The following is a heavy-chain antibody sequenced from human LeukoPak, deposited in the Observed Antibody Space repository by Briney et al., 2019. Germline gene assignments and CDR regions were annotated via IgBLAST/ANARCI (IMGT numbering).Heavy chain of an antibody. CDR3: ARSIAAAGTVDY. CDR1: GFTFSSYS. D-gene: IGHD6-13*01. V-gene: IGHV3-66*01. J-gene: IGHJ4*02. CDR2: IYSGGST. Sequence: GGSLRLSCAASGFTFSSYSMSWVRQAPGKGLEWVSVIYSGGSTYYADSVKGRFTISRDNSKNTLYLQMNSLRAEDTAVYYCARSIAAAGTVDYWGRGTLVTVSS.